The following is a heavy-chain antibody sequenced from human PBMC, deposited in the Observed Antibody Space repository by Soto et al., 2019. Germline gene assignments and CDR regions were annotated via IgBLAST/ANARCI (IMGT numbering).Heavy chain of an antibody. Sequence: QVQLVQSGAEVKKPGASVKVSCKASGYTFTNYGISWVRQAPGQGLEWMGWINTYNGNTNHAQKLQGRVTMTTDTXTXTXXMELRSLRSDDTAVYYCARGVGSGTYYNQDNWFDPWGQGTLVTVSS. CDR2: INTYNGNT. V-gene: IGHV1-18*01. J-gene: IGHJ5*02. D-gene: IGHD3-10*01. CDR1: GYTFTNYG. CDR3: ARGVGSGTYYNQDNWFDP.